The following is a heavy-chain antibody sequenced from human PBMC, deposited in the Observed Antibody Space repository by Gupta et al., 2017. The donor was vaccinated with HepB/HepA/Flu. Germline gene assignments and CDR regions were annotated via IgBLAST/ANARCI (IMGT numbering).Heavy chain of an antibody. Sequence: EVQLLESGGGLVQPGGSLRLSWAASEFGFAGNAMSWVRQAPGKGLEWVSGIGGYMREHYADSVKGWFSSSRDNSKNTLYLQINSLRAEDTAVYYCAKDLYFWSAMDVWGKGTTVTVSS. CDR1: EFGFAGNA. D-gene: IGHD3-3*01. CDR3: AKDLYFWSAMDV. CDR2: IGGYMRE. V-gene: IGHV3-23*01. J-gene: IGHJ6*03.